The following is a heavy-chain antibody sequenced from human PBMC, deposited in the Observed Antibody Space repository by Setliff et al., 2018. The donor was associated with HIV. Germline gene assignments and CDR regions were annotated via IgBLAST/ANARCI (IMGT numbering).Heavy chain of an antibody. D-gene: IGHD4-17*01. CDR1: GYTFTDFG. V-gene: IGHV1-18*04. CDR3: ARSGRSLTTHFDS. Sequence: GASVKVSCKTSGYTFTDFGLSWVRQAPGQGLEWMGWIGVSNDNTDYAQKLQGRVTMTTDTSTSTAYMEVRSLTSDDTAVYYCARSGRSLTTHFDSWGQGTMVTVSS. J-gene: IGHJ3*02. CDR2: IGVSNDNT.